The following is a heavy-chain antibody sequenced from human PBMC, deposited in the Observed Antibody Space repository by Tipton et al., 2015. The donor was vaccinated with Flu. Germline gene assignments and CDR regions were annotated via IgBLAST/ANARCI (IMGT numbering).Heavy chain of an antibody. J-gene: IGHJ4*02. Sequence: QLVQSGAEVKKPGSSVKVSCRASGGMFSGYGISWVRQAPGQGFEWMGRIIPLSDELNYAQKFQGRLTITADKNTRTAYMELSSLKPEDTAIYYCGLHYYGLGSALDFWGQGAQVIVSS. CDR3: GLHYYGLGSALDF. V-gene: IGHV1-69*06. CDR2: IIPLSDEL. CDR1: GGMFSGYG. D-gene: IGHD3-10*01.